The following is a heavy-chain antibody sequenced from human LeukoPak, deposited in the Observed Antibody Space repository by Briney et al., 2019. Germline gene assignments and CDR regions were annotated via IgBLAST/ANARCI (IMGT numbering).Heavy chain of an antibody. CDR1: GFSFSSYV. Sequence: GGSLRLSCAASGFSFSSYVMSWVRQAPGKGLEWVSGISSDGGSTYYADSVKGRFTNSRDNSKNTLYLQMNSLRADDTAVYYCARGLDGSFWYNSDHWGQGTLVTVSS. CDR2: ISSDGGST. D-gene: IGHD6-19*01. V-gene: IGHV3-23*01. J-gene: IGHJ4*02. CDR3: ARGLDGSFWYNSDH.